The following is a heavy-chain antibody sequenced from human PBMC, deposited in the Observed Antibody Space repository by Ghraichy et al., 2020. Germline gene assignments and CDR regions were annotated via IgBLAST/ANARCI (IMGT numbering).Heavy chain of an antibody. J-gene: IGHJ4*02. D-gene: IGHD6-6*01. CDR2: ISYDGSNK. CDR3: ASGAARYDY. Sequence: GGSLRLSCAASGSTFSSYAMHWVRQAPGKGLEWVAVISYDGSNKYYADSVKGRFTISRDNSKNTLYLQMNSLRAEDTAVYYCASGAARYDYWGQGTLVTVSS. V-gene: IGHV3-30*04. CDR1: GSTFSSYA.